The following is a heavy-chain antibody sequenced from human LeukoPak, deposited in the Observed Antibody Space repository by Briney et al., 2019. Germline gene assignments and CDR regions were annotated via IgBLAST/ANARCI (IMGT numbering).Heavy chain of an antibody. J-gene: IGHJ4*02. CDR1: GFTFSSYA. V-gene: IGHV3-23*01. CDR3: ANYYDSSGYIDY. D-gene: IGHD3-22*01. Sequence: AGGSLRLSCAASGFTFSSYAMSWVRQAPGKGLEWVSAISGSGGSTYYADSVKGRFTISRDNSKNTLYLQMNSLRAEDTAVYYCANYYDSSGYIDYWGQGTLVTVSS. CDR2: ISGSGGST.